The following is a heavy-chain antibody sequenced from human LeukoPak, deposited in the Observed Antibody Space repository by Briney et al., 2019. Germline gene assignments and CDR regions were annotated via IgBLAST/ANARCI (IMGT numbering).Heavy chain of an antibody. Sequence: ASVKVSCKASGYTFTSYGISWVRQAPGQGLEWMGWISAYNGNTNYAQNFQGRVTMATDTSTSTAYMELRSLRSDDTAVYYCARQRSDSSSSDYWGQGTLVTVSS. CDR2: ISAYNGNT. J-gene: IGHJ4*02. CDR3: ARQRSDSSSSDY. D-gene: IGHD6-6*01. V-gene: IGHV1-18*01. CDR1: GYTFTSYG.